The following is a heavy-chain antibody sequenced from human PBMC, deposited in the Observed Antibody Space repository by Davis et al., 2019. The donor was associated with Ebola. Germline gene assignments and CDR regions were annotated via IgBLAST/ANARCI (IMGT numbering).Heavy chain of an antibody. V-gene: IGHV4-4*02. CDR2: IYHSGGT. J-gene: IGHJ4*02. D-gene: IGHD5-12*01. CDR1: GGSISSSNW. CDR3: ARDLRGYDSGGDY. Sequence: SETLSLTCAVSGGSISSSNWWSWVRQPPGKGLEWIGEIYHSGGTNYNPSLKSRVTISVDKSKNQFSLKLSSVTAADTAVYYCARDLRGYDSGGDYWGQGTLVTVSS.